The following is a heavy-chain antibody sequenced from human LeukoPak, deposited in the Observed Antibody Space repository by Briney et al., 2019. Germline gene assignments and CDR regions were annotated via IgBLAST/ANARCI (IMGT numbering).Heavy chain of an antibody. Sequence: GASVKVSCKASGSTFSSYAISWVRQAPGQGLEWMGGIIPIFGTANYAQKFQGRVTITTDESTSTAYMELSSLRSEDTAVYYCARGGLKAEVGTGWAFDIWGQGTMVTVSS. J-gene: IGHJ3*02. CDR2: IIPIFGTA. CDR1: GSTFSSYA. CDR3: ARGGLKAEVGTGWAFDI. V-gene: IGHV1-69*05. D-gene: IGHD1-26*01.